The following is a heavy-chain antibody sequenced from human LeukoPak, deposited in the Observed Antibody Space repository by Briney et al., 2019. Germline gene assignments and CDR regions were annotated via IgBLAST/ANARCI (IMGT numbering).Heavy chain of an antibody. J-gene: IGHJ3*02. Sequence: SETLSLTCTISGGSITDYYWGWIRQPPGKGLEWIGYDYYSGSSNYNPSLKSRVTISVDTSKNQFSLKMSSVTAADTAVYYCARDLKLDGSSGYYAFDIWGQGTMVTVSS. V-gene: IGHV4-59*01. CDR3: ARDLKLDGSSGYYAFDI. CDR1: GGSITDYY. D-gene: IGHD3-22*01. CDR2: DYYSGSS.